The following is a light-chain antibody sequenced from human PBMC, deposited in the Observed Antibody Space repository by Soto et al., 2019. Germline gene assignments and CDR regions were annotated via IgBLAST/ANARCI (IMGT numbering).Light chain of an antibody. Sequence: DIQMTQSPSSLSASVGDRVTITCRASQGISNFLAWYQQKPGKVPKLLISAASTLQSGVPSRFSGSGSGTDFTLTITSLQPEYVATYDCQKYSSVITFCQGTRLEIK. V-gene: IGKV1-27*01. CDR1: QGISNF. CDR3: QKYSSVIT. CDR2: AAS. J-gene: IGKJ5*01.